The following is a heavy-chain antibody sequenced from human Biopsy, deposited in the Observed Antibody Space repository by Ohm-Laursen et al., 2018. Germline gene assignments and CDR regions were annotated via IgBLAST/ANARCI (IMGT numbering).Heavy chain of an antibody. V-gene: IGHV3-21*01. Sequence: GSLRLSCSASGFSVCSYDMNWVRQAPGKGLEWTSYISETSSHIYDADSVRGRFTVARDIAKNSLYLQLNSLRVEDTAVYYCARDSSRRAREGGMDVWGQGTTVTVSS. CDR3: ARDSSRRAREGGMDV. CDR2: ISETSSHI. D-gene: IGHD6-6*01. CDR1: GFSVCSYD. J-gene: IGHJ6*02.